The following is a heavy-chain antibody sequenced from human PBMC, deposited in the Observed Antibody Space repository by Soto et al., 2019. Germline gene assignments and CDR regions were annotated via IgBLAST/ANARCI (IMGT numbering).Heavy chain of an antibody. V-gene: IGHV3-23*01. Sequence: EVQLLESGGGLVQPGGSLRLSCAASGFTFSTNAMSWVRQAPGKGLEWVSSITSGDNTYYADSVRGRFSISRDNSRNTLYLQMNTLRAEDTAVYYCAKDVTTVTTGWFDPWGQGTLVTVSS. CDR2: ITSGDNT. CDR3: AKDVTTVTTGWFDP. D-gene: IGHD4-17*01. J-gene: IGHJ5*02. CDR1: GFTFSTNA.